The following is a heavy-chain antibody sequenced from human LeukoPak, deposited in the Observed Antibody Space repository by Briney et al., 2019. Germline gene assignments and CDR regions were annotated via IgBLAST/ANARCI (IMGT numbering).Heavy chain of an antibody. J-gene: IGHJ4*02. V-gene: IGHV1-2*02. CDR3: ARDREYSSGWYVDY. CDR2: INPNSGGT. CDR1: GYTFTGYY. D-gene: IGHD6-19*01. Sequence: ASVKVSCKASGYTFTGYYMHWVRQAPGQGLEWTGWINPNSGGTNYAQKFQGRVTMTRDTSISTAYMELSRLRSDDTAVYYCARDREYSSGWYVDYWGQGTLVTVSS.